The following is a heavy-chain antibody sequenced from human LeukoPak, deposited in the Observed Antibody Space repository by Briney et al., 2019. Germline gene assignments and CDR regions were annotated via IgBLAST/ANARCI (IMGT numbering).Heavy chain of an antibody. CDR3: ARRGYCTNGVCDAFDI. J-gene: IGHJ3*02. D-gene: IGHD2-8*01. CDR2: IYPGDSDT. Sequence: GESLKISCKGSDYSFTSYWIGWVRQMPGKGLEWMGIIYPGDSDTRYSPSFQGQVTISADKSISTAYLQWSSLKASDTAMYYCARRGYCTNGVCDAFDIWGQGTMVTVSS. CDR1: DYSFTSYW. V-gene: IGHV5-51*01.